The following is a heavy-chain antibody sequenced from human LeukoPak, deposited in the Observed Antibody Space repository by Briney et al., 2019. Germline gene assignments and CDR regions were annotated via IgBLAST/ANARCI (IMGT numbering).Heavy chain of an antibody. CDR2: IFPGDSDT. CDR3: AGKPPQSWGTYYFDD. CDR1: GYTFTSYW. V-gene: IGHV5-51*01. D-gene: IGHD7-27*01. Sequence: GESLKISCKGSGYTFTSYWIGWVRQMPGKGLEWMGIIFPGDSDTRYSPSFQGQVTISVDKSIDTAYLQWSSLKASDTAMYYCAGKPPQSWGTYYFDDWGQGTLVTVSS. J-gene: IGHJ4*02.